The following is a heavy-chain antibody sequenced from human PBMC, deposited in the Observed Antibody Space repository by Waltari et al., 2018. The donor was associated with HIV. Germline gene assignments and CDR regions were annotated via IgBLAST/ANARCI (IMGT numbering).Heavy chain of an antibody. V-gene: IGHV1-18*01. J-gene: IGHJ4*02. CDR2: ISAYNGNT. CDR1: GYTFTSYG. D-gene: IGHD3-16*02. CDR3: ARHGDYDYVWGSYRYTAHFDD. Sequence: QVQLVQSGAEVKKPGASVKVSCKASGYTFTSYGISWVRQAPGQGLEWMGWISAYNGNTNYAQKLQGRVTMTTDTSTSTAYMELRSLRSDDTAVYYCARHGDYDYVWGSYRYTAHFDDWGQGTLVTVSS.